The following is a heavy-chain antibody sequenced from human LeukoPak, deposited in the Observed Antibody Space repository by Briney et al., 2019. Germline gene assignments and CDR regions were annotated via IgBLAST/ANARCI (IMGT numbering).Heavy chain of an antibody. J-gene: IGHJ4*02. CDR2: ISGQHGKT. CDR3: ARAEVRGYSYGYADY. Sequence: ASVKVSCKASGYTFNTYGVIWVRQAPGKGFEWLGWISGQHGKTTYPQKLQGRVTMTTDTSTSTAYMELRSLRSDDTAVYYCARAEVRGYSYGYADYWGQGTLVTVSS. V-gene: IGHV1-18*01. CDR1: GYTFNTYG. D-gene: IGHD5-18*01.